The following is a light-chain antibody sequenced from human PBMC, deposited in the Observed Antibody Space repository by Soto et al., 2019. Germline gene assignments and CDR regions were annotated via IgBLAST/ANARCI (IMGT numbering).Light chain of an antibody. CDR1: HSVNSH. CDR2: GAS. V-gene: IGKV3-15*01. J-gene: IGKJ1*01. Sequence: MMMAQSPATLSVSPGERVTLSCRTSHSVNSHVAWYQQKPGQAPRLLLYGASTRATGISTRFSGSGSGTEFTLTINSLQSEDFAVYYCQQYNNWPRTFGQGTKVDI. CDR3: QQYNNWPRT.